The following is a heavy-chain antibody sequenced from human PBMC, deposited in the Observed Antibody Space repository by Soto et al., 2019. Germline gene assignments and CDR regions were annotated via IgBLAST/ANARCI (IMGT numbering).Heavy chain of an antibody. CDR1: GFSLTSSGGG. Sequence: QITLKESGPTLVKPTQTLTLTCTFSGFSLTSSGGGVGWIRQSPGKAPEWLALIYWNDDKRYNPSFQSRLTVTKDTAKDEVVLTVSNMEIVDTVTYFCAYRPQVRFSIAKWDWFDPCGQPTPVPVSS. J-gene: IGHJ5*02. D-gene: IGHD2-21*01. CDR2: IYWNDDK. V-gene: IGHV2-5*01. CDR3: AYRPQVRFSIAKWDWFDP.